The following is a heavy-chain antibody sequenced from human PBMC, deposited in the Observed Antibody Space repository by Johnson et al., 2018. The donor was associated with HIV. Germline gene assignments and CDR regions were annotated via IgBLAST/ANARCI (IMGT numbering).Heavy chain of an antibody. Sequence: VQLVESGGGLVQPGGSLRLSCAASGFPFSSYAIHWVRQAPGKGLEYVSAIGVNGGSPSYATSVKGRFPISRDNSKNTLYLQMNTLRAEDTAVYYCAKGADYADYEGAFDIWGQGTMVTVS. V-gene: IGHV3-64*01. CDR2: IGVNGGSP. CDR1: GFPFSSYA. J-gene: IGHJ3*02. D-gene: IGHD4-17*01. CDR3: AKGADYADYEGAFDI.